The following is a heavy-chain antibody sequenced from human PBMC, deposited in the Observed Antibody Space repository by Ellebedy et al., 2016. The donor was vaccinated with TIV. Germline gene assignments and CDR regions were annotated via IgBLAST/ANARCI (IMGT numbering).Heavy chain of an antibody. V-gene: IGHV3-30*02. J-gene: IGHJ4*02. CDR3: AKVGVTVTTYSEIEY. CDR1: GFTFSTYG. D-gene: IGHD4-17*01. CDR2: LAYDGSNK. Sequence: PGGSLRLSCAASGFTFSTYGMHWIRQAPGKGLEWVAYLAYDGSNKYYADSVKGRFTIARDNSKNTLYLKMNSLRAEDTAVYYCAKVGVTVTTYSEIEYWGQGTLVTVSS.